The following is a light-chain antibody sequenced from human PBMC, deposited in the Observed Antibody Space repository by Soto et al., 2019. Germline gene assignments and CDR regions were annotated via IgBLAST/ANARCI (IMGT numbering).Light chain of an antibody. CDR3: CSYASRDTYV. CDR2: VGN. J-gene: IGLJ1*01. CDR1: SSDVGSYNL. V-gene: IGLV2-23*01. Sequence: QSALTQPASVSGSPGQSITISCTGTSSDVGSYNLVSWYQQHPGKAPKLIIFVGNKRPSGISDRFSGSKSGNTASLTISGLQAEDEADYYCCSYASRDTYVFGTGTKVTVL.